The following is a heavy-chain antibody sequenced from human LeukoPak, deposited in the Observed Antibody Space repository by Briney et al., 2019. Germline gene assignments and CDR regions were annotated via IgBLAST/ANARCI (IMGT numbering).Heavy chain of an antibody. CDR2: IYYTGNT. CDR1: GTSMNNYW. V-gene: IGHV4-59*08. CDR3: ARRPYYYDTSNPAYYYYMDV. D-gene: IGHD3-22*01. J-gene: IGHJ6*03. Sequence: SETLSLTCNVSGTSMNNYWWSWLRQPPGTGLEWIGNIYYTGNTNYNPSLKSQVSISVDTSKSQFSLTLRSVSAADTAVYYCARRPYYYDTSNPAYYYYMDVWGKGTTVTVSS.